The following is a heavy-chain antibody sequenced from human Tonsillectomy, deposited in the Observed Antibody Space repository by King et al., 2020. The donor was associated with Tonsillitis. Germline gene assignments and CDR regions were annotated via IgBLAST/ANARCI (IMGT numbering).Heavy chain of an antibody. CDR3: ARVKQQALIFDY. CDR1: GGSISSGGYY. Sequence: VQLQESGPGLVKPSQTLSLSCTVSGGSISSGGYYWRWIRQHPGKGLEWIGYIYYSGSTYYNPSLKSRITISVDTSKNQFSLKLSSVTAADTALYYCARVKQQALIFDYWGQGTLVTVSS. J-gene: IGHJ4*02. CDR2: IYYSGST. D-gene: IGHD6-13*01. V-gene: IGHV4-31*03.